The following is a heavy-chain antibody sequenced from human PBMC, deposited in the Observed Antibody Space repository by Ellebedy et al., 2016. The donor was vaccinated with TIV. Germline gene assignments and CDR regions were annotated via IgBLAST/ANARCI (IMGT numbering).Heavy chain of an antibody. CDR2: IYYTGDI. V-gene: IGHV4-59*01. D-gene: IGHD4-17*01. Sequence: MPSETLSLTCAVSGASISSSYWSWIRQPPGKGLEWIGYIYYTGDINHNPSLNSRATISLDTSRNQFSLRLTFVTAADTAMYYCARGMTAVNPWGQGTLVTVSS. J-gene: IGHJ5*02. CDR3: ARGMTAVNP. CDR1: GASISSSY.